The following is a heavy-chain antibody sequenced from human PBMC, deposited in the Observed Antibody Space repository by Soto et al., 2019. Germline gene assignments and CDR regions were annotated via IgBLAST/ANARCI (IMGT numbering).Heavy chain of an antibody. CDR3: ASRYSSSSGWFDP. D-gene: IGHD6-13*01. CDR1: GGSFSGYY. V-gene: IGHV4-34*01. J-gene: IGHJ5*02. CDR2: INHSGST. Sequence: QVQLQQWGAGLLKPSETLSLTCAVYGGSFSGYYWSWIRQPPGKGLEWIGEINHSGSTNYNPSLKSRVTISVDTSKNQLSLKLSSVTPADTTVYYCASRYSSSSGWFDPWGQGTLVTVSS.